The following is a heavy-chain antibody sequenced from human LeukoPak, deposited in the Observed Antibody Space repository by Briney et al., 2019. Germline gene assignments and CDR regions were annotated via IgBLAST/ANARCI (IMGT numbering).Heavy chain of an antibody. D-gene: IGHD2-2*01. CDR3: ANTLNIVVVPAAMRPGY. V-gene: IGHV3-23*01. J-gene: IGHJ4*02. CDR1: GFTFSSYV. CDR2: ISTSGGGT. Sequence: GGSLRLSCAASGFTFSSYVMSWVRQAPGKGLEWVSTISTSGGGTYYADSVKGRFTISRDNSKNTLYLQMNSLRAEDTAVYYCANTLNIVVVPAAMRPGYWGQGTLVTVSS.